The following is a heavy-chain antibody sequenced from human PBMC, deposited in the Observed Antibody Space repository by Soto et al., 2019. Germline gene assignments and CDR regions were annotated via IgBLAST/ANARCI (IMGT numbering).Heavy chain of an antibody. Sequence: PSQTLSLTCAISGDSVSSNSAAWNWIRQSPSRGLGWLGRTYYRSKWYNDYAVSVKSRITINPDTSKNQFSLQLNSVTPEDTAVYYCASCRTPHFWSGDYGMDVWGQGTKVTVSS. V-gene: IGHV6-1*01. J-gene: IGHJ6*02. CDR1: GDSVSSNSAA. CDR3: ASCRTPHFWSGDYGMDV. CDR2: TYYRSKWYN. D-gene: IGHD3-3*02.